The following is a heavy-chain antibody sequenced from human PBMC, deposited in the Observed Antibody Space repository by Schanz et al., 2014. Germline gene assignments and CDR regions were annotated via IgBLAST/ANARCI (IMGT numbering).Heavy chain of an antibody. V-gene: IGHV3-23*04. CDR2: ISGSGGDT. J-gene: IGHJ4*02. Sequence: EVRLVESGGGLVKPGGSLRLSCAASGFTFSNYSMNWVRQAPGQGLEWVSTISGSGGDTYPADSVKGRFTISRDNSNNTQYLQMTSLRAEDTAVYYCAKDERLAYYGTGSDFDYWGQGTLVAVSS. CDR3: AKDERLAYYGTGSDFDY. CDR1: GFTFSNYS. D-gene: IGHD3-22*01.